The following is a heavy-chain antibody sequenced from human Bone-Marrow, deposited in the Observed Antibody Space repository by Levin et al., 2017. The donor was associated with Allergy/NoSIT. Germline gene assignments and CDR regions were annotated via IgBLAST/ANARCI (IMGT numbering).Heavy chain of an antibody. CDR3: ARVEQYCDGGTCYFSY. CDR1: GGSISSSNW. Sequence: SGGSLRLSCAVSGGSISSSNWWTWIRQPPGKGLEWIGEIFHSGSTNYNPSLKSRVTISVDKSKNHFSLRLNSVTAADTAIYYCARVEQYCDGGTCYFSYWGQGTLVTVSS. CDR2: IFHSGST. J-gene: IGHJ4*02. D-gene: IGHD2-15*01. V-gene: IGHV4-4*02.